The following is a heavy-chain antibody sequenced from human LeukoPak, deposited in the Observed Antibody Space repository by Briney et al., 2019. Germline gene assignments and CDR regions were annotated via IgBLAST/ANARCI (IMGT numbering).Heavy chain of an antibody. CDR3: ARSRTQYYGSGIDY. D-gene: IGHD3-10*01. V-gene: IGHV3-30*01. CDR2: RSHDGSHN. Sequence: PGRSLRLSCAASGFNLSSSSMHWVRQAPAKGLEWVAVRSHDGSHNYNADSVKGRFTISRDNSKNTLYLQMNSLRPEDTAVYYCARSRTQYYGSGIDYWGQGALVTVSS. CDR1: GFNLSSSS. J-gene: IGHJ4*02.